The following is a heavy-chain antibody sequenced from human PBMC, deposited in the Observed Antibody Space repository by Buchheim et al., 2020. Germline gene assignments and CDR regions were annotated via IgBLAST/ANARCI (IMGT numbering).Heavy chain of an antibody. CDR2: IDYSGNT. J-gene: IGHJ4*02. CDR3: ARLLAYDSSGYYYGFAY. CDR1: GGSIGSSTYY. V-gene: IGHV4-39*01. Sequence: QLQLQESGPGLVKPSETLSLTCTVSGGSIGSSTYYWGWIRQTPGKGLEWIGRIDYSGNTYYNPSLKSRVAMSVDTSKNQFSLKLISVTAADTAVYYCARLLAYDSSGYYYGFAYWGQGTL. D-gene: IGHD3-22*01.